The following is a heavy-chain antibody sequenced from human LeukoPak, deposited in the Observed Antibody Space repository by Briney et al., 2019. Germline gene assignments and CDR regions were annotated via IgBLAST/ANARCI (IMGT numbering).Heavy chain of an antibody. D-gene: IGHD2-2*01. CDR1: VFALGTRRVS. CDR3: AHFGDCSSTSCYAYFQH. Sequence: SGPTLLTPTQTLTLTFTFSVFALGTRRVSVCWIRQPPGKALEWLALIYWDDDKRYCPSLKSRLTNTKDTYKNQVVLTMTNMDPVDTATYYCAHFGDCSSTSCYAYFQHWGQGPLVTVCS. V-gene: IGHV2-5*02. CDR2: IYWDDDK. J-gene: IGHJ1*01.